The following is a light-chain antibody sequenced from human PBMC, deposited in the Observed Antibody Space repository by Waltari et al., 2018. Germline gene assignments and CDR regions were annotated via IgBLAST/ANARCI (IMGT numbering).Light chain of an antibody. Sequence: QSVLTPPPSASGAPGQRVTLSCSGGSANIGSKTINWYPPLPGTAPKLLIYGDDQRPAGVPDRFSASKSGNSGSLAIGGLRSEDEGDYYCAAWIDSLNGVAFGGGTKLTVL. CDR1: SANIGSKT. CDR3: AAWIDSLNGVA. V-gene: IGLV1-44*01. CDR2: GDD. J-gene: IGLJ2*01.